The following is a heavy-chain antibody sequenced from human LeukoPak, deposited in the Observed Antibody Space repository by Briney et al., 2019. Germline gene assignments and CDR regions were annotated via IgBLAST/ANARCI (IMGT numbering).Heavy chain of an antibody. V-gene: IGHV3-13*04. J-gene: IGHJ4*02. CDR3: TRAPPGSGWLVDN. CDR1: GFTLSSYD. Sequence: GGSLRLSCAASGFTLSSYDMLWVRQATGKGLEWVSAINTAGDTFYSGSVRGRFTISRENAKNSFYLQMNSLRAGDTAVYYCTRAPPGSGWLVDNRGQGTLVTVSS. CDR2: INTAGDT. D-gene: IGHD6-19*01.